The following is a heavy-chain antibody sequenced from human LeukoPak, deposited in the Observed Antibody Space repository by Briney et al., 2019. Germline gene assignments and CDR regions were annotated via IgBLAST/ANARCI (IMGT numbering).Heavy chain of an antibody. Sequence: GASVKVSCKASGGTFSSYTISWVRQAPGQGLEWMGRIIPILGIANYAQKFQGRVTITADKSTSTAYMELSSLRSEDTAVYYCVRASPVGSGYYYFDYWGQGTLVTVSS. V-gene: IGHV1-69*02. CDR1: GGTFSSYT. CDR3: VRASPVGSGYYYFDY. J-gene: IGHJ4*02. CDR2: IIPILGIA. D-gene: IGHD3-22*01.